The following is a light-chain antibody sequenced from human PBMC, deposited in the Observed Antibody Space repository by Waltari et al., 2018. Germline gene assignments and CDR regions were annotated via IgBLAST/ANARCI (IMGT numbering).Light chain of an antibody. CDR3: CSYGSSSSWV. Sequence: QSALTQPASVSGSPGQSITISCSGTSSDVGRYKLVPGYQHHPGKAPKLIIFEVSKRPSGVSNRFSASKSGNTASLTVSGLQAEDEADYYCCSYGSSSSWVFGGGTKLTVL. V-gene: IGLV2-23*02. J-gene: IGLJ3*02. CDR2: EVS. CDR1: SSDVGRYKL.